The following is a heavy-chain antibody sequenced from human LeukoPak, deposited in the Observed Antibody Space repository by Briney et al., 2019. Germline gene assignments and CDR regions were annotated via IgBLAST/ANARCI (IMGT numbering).Heavy chain of an antibody. CDR1: GFTFSSFA. CDR2: ISWNSGSI. D-gene: IGHD4-17*01. V-gene: IGHV3-9*01. Sequence: PGGSLRLSCVASGFTFSSFAMHWVRQAPGKGLEWVSGISWNSGSIGYADSVKGRFTISRDNAKNSLYLQMNSLRAEDTALYYCAKGDYGDSFVSYFDYWGQGTLVTVSS. CDR3: AKGDYGDSFVSYFDY. J-gene: IGHJ4*02.